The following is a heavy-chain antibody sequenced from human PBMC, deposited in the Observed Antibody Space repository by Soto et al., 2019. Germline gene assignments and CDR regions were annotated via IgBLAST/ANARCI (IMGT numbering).Heavy chain of an antibody. CDR2: INPNSGGT. J-gene: IGHJ6*02. Sequence: QVQLVQSGAEVKKPGASVKVSCKASGYTFTGYYMHWVRQAPGQGLEWMGWINPNSGGTNYAQKFQGRVTMTRDTSISTAYMELSRLRSDNTAVYYCARTRTIQLWANGGYGMDVWGQGTTVTVSS. D-gene: IGHD5-18*01. V-gene: IGHV1-2*02. CDR3: ARTRTIQLWANGGYGMDV. CDR1: GYTFTGYY.